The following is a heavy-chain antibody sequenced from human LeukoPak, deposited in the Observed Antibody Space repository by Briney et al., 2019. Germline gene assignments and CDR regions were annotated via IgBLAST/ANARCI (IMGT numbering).Heavy chain of an antibody. CDR3: ARDVMVRGVIHFDY. CDR1: GGTFSSYA. J-gene: IGHJ4*02. CDR2: IIPIFGTA. D-gene: IGHD3-10*01. Sequence: EASVKVSCKASGGTFSSYAISWVRQAPGQGLEWMGRIIPIFGTANYAQKFQGRVTITTDESTSTAYMELSSLRSEDTAVYYCARDVMVRGVIHFDYWGQGTLVTVSS. V-gene: IGHV1-69*05.